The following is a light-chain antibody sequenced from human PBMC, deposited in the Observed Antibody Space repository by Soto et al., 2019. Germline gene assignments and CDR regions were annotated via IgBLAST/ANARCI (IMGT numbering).Light chain of an antibody. CDR1: SSDVGGYNY. J-gene: IGLJ1*01. CDR3: CSYTSSSTPWV. CDR2: DVS. Sequence: SVRNQPASVTGPPGQSITISKTGTSSDVGGYNYVSWYQQHPGKAPKLMIYDVSDRPSGISNRFSASKSGNTASLTISGLQAEDEADYYCCSYTSSSTPWVFGTGTKVTVL. V-gene: IGLV2-14*03.